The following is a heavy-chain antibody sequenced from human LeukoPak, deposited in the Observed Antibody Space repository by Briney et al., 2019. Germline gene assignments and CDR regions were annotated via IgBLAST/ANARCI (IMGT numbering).Heavy chain of an antibody. CDR2: IYYSGST. Sequence: SETLSLTCTVSGGSISSSSYYWGWIRQPPGKGLEWIGSIYYSGSTYYNPSLKSRVTISVDTSKNQFSLKLSSVTAADTAVYYCARPLGSRGYYDSSGYNDAFDIWGQGTMVTVSS. D-gene: IGHD3-22*01. CDR1: GGSISSSSYY. V-gene: IGHV4-39*07. CDR3: ARPLGSRGYYDSSGYNDAFDI. J-gene: IGHJ3*02.